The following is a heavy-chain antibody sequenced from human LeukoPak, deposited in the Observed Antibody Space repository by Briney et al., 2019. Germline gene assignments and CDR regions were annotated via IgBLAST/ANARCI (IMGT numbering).Heavy chain of an antibody. Sequence: GYISYSGSTNYNPSLKSRVTISVDTSKNQFSLKLNSMTATDTAVYYCARHSGSYYDNYDYWGQGTLVTVSS. CDR3: ARHSGSYYDNYDY. V-gene: IGHV4-59*08. D-gene: IGHD1-26*01. CDR2: ISYSGST. J-gene: IGHJ4*02.